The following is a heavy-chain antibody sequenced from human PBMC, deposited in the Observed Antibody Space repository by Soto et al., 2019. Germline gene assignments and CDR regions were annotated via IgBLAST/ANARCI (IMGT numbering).Heavy chain of an antibody. V-gene: IGHV4-59*01. J-gene: IGHJ4*02. CDR3: AREDDDYGGNLGL. CDR1: GGSISSYY. D-gene: IGHD4-17*01. CDR2: IYYSGST. Sequence: PSETLSLTCTVSGGSISSYYWSWIRQPPWKGLEWIGYIYYSGSTNYNPSLKSRVTISVDTSKNQFSLKLSSVTAADTAVYYCAREDDDYGGNLGLWGQGTLVTVSS.